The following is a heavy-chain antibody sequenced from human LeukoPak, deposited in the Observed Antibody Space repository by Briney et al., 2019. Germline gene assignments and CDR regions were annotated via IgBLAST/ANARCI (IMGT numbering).Heavy chain of an antibody. CDR3: ARSNSDYVWGPASDY. V-gene: IGHV3-48*04. CDR1: GFTFSSYS. J-gene: IGHJ4*02. CDR2: ISSSCSTI. D-gene: IGHD3-16*01. Sequence: GGSLRLSCAASGFTFSSYSMNWVRQAPGKGLEWVSYISSSCSTIYYADSVKGRFTISRDNAKNSLYLQMNSLRAEDTAVYYCARSNSDYVWGPASDYWGQGTLVTVSS.